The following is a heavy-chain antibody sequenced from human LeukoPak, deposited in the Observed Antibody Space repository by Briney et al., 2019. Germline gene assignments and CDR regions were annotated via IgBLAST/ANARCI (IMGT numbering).Heavy chain of an antibody. CDR3: ARVRRFGELFYFDY. CDR1: GYTFTSYY. CDR2: ISAYNGNT. V-gene: IGHV1-18*04. D-gene: IGHD3-10*01. J-gene: IGHJ4*02. Sequence: ASVKVSCKASGYTFTSYYMHWVRQAPGQGLEWMGWISAYNGNTNYAQKLQGRVTMTTDTSTSTAYMELRSLRSDDTAVYYCARVRRFGELFYFDYWGQGTLVTVSS.